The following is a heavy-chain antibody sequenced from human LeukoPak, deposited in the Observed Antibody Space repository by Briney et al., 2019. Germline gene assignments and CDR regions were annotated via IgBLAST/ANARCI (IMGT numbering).Heavy chain of an antibody. D-gene: IGHD3-22*01. V-gene: IGHV3-30-3*01. CDR1: GFTFGSYA. Sequence: HPGGSLRLSCAASGFTFGSYAMHWVRQAPGKGLEWVAVISYHGSNKYYADSVKGRFTISRDNSKKTVFLQMNSLRAEDTAVYYCARGMYYYDSSGIGGGYYFDYWGQGTLVTVSS. CDR2: ISYHGSNK. CDR3: ARGMYYYDSSGIGGGYYFDY. J-gene: IGHJ4*02.